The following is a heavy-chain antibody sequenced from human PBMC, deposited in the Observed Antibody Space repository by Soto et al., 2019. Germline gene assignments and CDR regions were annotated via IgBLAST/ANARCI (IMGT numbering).Heavy chain of an antibody. CDR2: IYHSGST. J-gene: IGHJ4*02. CDR3: ARSLGELGESSPGH. D-gene: IGHD3-10*01. CDR1: GGSISSSKW. V-gene: IGHV4-4*02. Sequence: ETLSLPGADSGGSISSSKWWSWVRQRPGKGLEWIGEIYHSGSTNYNPSLKSRVTISVDKSKNQFSLKLSSVTAADTAVYYCARSLGELGESSPGHWGQGTLVTVSS.